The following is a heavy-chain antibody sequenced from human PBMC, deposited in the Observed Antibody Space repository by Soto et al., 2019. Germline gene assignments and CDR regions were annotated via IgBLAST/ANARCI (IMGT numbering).Heavy chain of an antibody. CDR3: ARDIRVEDILPRYSPYYYYYGLDV. D-gene: IGHD3-9*01. J-gene: IGHJ6*02. Sequence: LRLSCAASGFTFSSYEMNWVRQAPGKGLEWVSYISSSGSTIYYADSVKGRFTISRDNAKNSLYLQMNSLRAEDTAVYYCARDIRVEDILPRYSPYYYYYGLDVWGQGNTVTVSS. CDR1: GFTFSSYE. CDR2: ISSSGSTI. V-gene: IGHV3-48*03.